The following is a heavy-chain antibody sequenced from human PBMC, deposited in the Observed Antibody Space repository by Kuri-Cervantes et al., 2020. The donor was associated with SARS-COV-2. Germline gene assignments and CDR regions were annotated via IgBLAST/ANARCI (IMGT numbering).Heavy chain of an antibody. J-gene: IGHJ4*02. CDR3: ARGNYYGSGNFDY. CDR2: ISYDGSNK. V-gene: IGHV3-33*05. CDR1: GFTFSSYG. D-gene: IGHD3-10*01. Sequence: SCKASGFTFSSYGMHWVRQAPGKGLEWVAVISYDGSNKYYADSVKGRFTISRDNSMNTLYLQMNSLRDEDTAVYYCARGNYYGSGNFDYWGQGTLVTVSS.